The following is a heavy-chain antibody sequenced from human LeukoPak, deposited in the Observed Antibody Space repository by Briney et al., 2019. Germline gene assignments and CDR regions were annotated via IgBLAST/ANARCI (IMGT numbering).Heavy chain of an antibody. CDR3: ARLIDYDDAFDI. V-gene: IGHV4-39*01. D-gene: IGHD4/OR15-4a*01. CDR2: IYYSGST. J-gene: IGHJ3*02. Sequence: PSETLSLTCAVYGGSFSGYYWGWIRQPPGKGLEWIGSIYYSGSTYYNPSLKSRVTISVDTSKNQFSLKLSSVTAADTAVYYCARLIDYDDAFDIWGQGTMVTVSS. CDR1: GGSFSGYY.